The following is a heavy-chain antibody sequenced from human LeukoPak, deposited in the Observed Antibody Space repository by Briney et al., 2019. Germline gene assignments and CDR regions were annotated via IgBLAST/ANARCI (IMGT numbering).Heavy chain of an antibody. CDR2: ISYDGSNK. V-gene: IGHV3-30-3*01. D-gene: IGHD3-3*01. Sequence: PGGSLRLSCAASGFTFSSYAMHWVRQAPGKGLEWVAVISYDGSNKYYADSVKGRFTISRDNAKNSLYLQMNSLRAEDTAVYYCASDYDFWSGLDYWGQGTLVTVSS. CDR3: ASDYDFWSGLDY. J-gene: IGHJ4*02. CDR1: GFTFSSYA.